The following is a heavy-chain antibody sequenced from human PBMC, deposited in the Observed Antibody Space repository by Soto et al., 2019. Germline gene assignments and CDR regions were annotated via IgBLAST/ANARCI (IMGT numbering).Heavy chain of an antibody. Sequence: GGSLRLSCAASGFTFSSYAMSWVRQAPGKGLEWVSAISDDGSSKYYADSVKGRFTISRDNSKNTLYLQMNSLRAEDTAVYYCAKPTTIFGVDLFDYWGQGTLVTVSS. CDR1: GFTFSSYA. CDR2: ISDDGSSK. D-gene: IGHD3-3*01. J-gene: IGHJ4*02. CDR3: AKPTTIFGVDLFDY. V-gene: IGHV3-23*01.